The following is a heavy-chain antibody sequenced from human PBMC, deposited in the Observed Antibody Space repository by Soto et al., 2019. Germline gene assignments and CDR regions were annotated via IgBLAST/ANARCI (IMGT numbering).Heavy chain of an antibody. CDR3: ARVLFGGGYDYEDY. D-gene: IGHD5-12*01. CDR2: IIPIFGTA. Sequence: QVQLVQSGAEVKKPGSSVKVSCKASGGTFSSYAISWVRRAPRQGLEWMGGIIPIFGTANYAQKFQGRLTITADESTSTAYMELSSLTSEDTAVYYCARVLFGGGYDYEDYWGQGTLVTVSS. J-gene: IGHJ4*02. CDR1: GGTFSSYA. V-gene: IGHV1-69*01.